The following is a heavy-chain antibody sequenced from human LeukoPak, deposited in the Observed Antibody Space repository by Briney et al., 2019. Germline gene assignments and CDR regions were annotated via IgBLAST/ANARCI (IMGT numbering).Heavy chain of an antibody. CDR3: ARVNTRRITMVRGGTGFDY. CDR2: INPNSGGT. D-gene: IGHD3-10*01. V-gene: IGHV1-2*02. CDR1: GYTFTGYY. Sequence: ASVKVSCKASGYTFTGYYMHWVRQAPGQGLEWMGWINPNSGGTNYAQKFQGRVTMTRDTSISTAYMELSRLRSDDTAVYYCARVNTRRITMVRGGTGFDYWGQGTLVTVSS. J-gene: IGHJ4*02.